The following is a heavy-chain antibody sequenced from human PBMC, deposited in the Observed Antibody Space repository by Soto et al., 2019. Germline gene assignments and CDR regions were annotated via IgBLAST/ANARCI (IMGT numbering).Heavy chain of an antibody. CDR3: ARAGVLRFLEWLFNYGMDV. V-gene: IGHV1-18*01. CDR1: GYTFTSYG. Sequence: ASVKVSCKASGYTFTSYGISWVRQAPGQGLEWMGWISAYNGDTNYAQKLQGRVTMTTDTSTSTAYMELRSLRSDDTAVYYCARAGVLRFLEWLFNYGMDVWGQGTTVTVSS. J-gene: IGHJ6*02. D-gene: IGHD3-3*01. CDR2: ISAYNGDT.